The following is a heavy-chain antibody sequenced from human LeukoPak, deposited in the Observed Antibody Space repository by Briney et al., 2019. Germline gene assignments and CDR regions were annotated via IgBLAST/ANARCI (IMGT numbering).Heavy chain of an antibody. CDR2: IYHSGST. CDR1: GGSISSGGYS. CDR3: ARVGGGQLADY. D-gene: IGHD2-15*01. Sequence: PSQTLSLTCAVSGGSISSGGYSWGWIRQPPGKGLEWIGYIYHSGSTYYNPSLKSRVTISVDRSKNQFSLKLSSVTAADTAVYYCARVGGGQLADYWGQGTLVTVSS. V-gene: IGHV4-30-2*01. J-gene: IGHJ4*02.